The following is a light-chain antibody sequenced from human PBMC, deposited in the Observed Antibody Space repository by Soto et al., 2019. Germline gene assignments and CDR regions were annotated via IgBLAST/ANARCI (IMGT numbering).Light chain of an antibody. CDR1: QYVSVRF. V-gene: IGKV3-20*01. CDR3: QQYGSSPQT. CDR2: GAS. Sequence: EIVLTQSPGTLSLSPGESATLSCRASQYVSVRFLAWYQQKPGQAPRLLIYGASDRATGIPDRFTCSGSGTDFTLTINRLEPEDFAVYFCQQYGSSPQTFGQGTKVEIK. J-gene: IGKJ1*01.